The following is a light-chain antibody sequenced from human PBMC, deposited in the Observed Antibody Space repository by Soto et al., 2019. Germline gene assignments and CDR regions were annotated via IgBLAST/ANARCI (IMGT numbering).Light chain of an antibody. Sequence: QSALTQPRSVSGSLGQSVTISCTGTSSDVGAYDFVSWYQQNPGKAPRLIIFDSNRRPSGIPDRFSGSKSGTSATLGITGLQTGDEADYYCGTWDSSLDAVVFGGGTKLTVL. CDR1: SSDVGAYDF. V-gene: IGLV1-51*01. CDR3: GTWDSSLDAVV. J-gene: IGLJ2*01. CDR2: DSN.